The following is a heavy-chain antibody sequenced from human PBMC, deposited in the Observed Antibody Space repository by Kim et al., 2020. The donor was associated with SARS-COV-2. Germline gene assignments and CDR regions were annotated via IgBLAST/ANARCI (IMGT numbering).Heavy chain of an antibody. CDR2: IIPIFGTA. V-gene: IGHV1-69*13. D-gene: IGHD6-19*01. Sequence: SVKVSCKASGGTFSSYAISWVRQAPGQGLEWMGGIIPIFGTANYAQKFQGRVTITADESTSTAYMELSSLRSEDTAVYYCARDGVTSGWRFYYYYGMDVWGQGTTVTVSS. CDR1: GGTFSSYA. J-gene: IGHJ6*02. CDR3: ARDGVTSGWRFYYYYGMDV.